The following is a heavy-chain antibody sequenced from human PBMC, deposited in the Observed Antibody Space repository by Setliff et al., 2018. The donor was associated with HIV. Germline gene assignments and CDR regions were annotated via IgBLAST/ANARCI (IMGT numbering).Heavy chain of an antibody. CDR2: ISGYNGNT. J-gene: IGHJ3*01. V-gene: IGHV1-18*01. Sequence: GASVKVSCKASGYTFSSYGISWVRQAPGQGLEWMGRISGYNGNTKYVQKLQGRVTMTTDTSTRTVYMELRSLRHDDTAEYFCARVPYRSAWFSGGHDAFDVWGQGTMVTVSS. CDR3: ARVPYRSAWFSGGHDAFDV. D-gene: IGHD6-19*01. CDR1: GYTFSSYG.